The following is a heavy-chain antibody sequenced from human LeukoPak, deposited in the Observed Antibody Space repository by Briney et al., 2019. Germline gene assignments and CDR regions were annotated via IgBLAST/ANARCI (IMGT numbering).Heavy chain of an antibody. CDR1: GFTFSSYA. Sequence: PGGSLRLSCAASGFTFSSYAMSWVSQAPGKGLEWVTAISGSGCNTYYAGSVKGRFTISRDNSKNTLYLQMNSLRAEDTAVYYCAKDLPDYGDYIEGYWGQGTLVTVSS. V-gene: IGHV3-23*01. CDR3: AKDLPDYGDYIEGY. J-gene: IGHJ4*02. D-gene: IGHD4-17*01. CDR2: ISGSGCNT.